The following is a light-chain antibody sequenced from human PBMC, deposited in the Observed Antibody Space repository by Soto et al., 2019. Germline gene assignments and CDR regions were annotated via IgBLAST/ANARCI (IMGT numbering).Light chain of an antibody. CDR1: QSVSSN. CDR2: GAS. Sequence: EIVWTQSPATLSVSPGERATLSCRARQSVSSNLAWYQQKPGQAPRPLIYGASTRATGIPARFSGSGSGTELTLNISSLQSEDFAVYHCQQYSNWPRTFGQGTRVEIK. J-gene: IGKJ1*01. CDR3: QQYSNWPRT. V-gene: IGKV3-15*01.